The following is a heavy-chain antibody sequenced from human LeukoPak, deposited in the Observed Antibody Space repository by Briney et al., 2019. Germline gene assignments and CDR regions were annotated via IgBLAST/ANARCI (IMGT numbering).Heavy chain of an antibody. J-gene: IGHJ4*02. D-gene: IGHD6-19*01. Sequence: SGTLSLTCAVSGGSISSSNWWSWVRQPPGKGLEWIGEIYHSGSTNYNPSLKSRVTISVDKSKNQFSLKLSSVTAADTAVYYCARAGVAVARDYFDYWGQGTLVTVSS. CDR2: IYHSGST. V-gene: IGHV4-4*02. CDR3: ARAGVAVARDYFDY. CDR1: GGSISSSNW.